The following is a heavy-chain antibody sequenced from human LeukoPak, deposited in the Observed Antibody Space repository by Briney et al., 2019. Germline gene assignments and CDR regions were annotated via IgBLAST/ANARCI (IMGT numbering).Heavy chain of an antibody. CDR1: GFTFSSYA. J-gene: IGHJ3*02. CDR3: AREADCSGGNCYRGPFDI. Sequence: GGSLRLSCAASGFTFSSYAIHWVRRAPGKGRGWVAALWYDGSNQYYADSVKGRLSISRDNSKNTLYLQRNSLRVEDTAVYYCAREADCSGGNCYRGPFDIWGQGTMVTVSS. CDR2: LWYDGSNQ. V-gene: IGHV3-33*01. D-gene: IGHD2-15*01.